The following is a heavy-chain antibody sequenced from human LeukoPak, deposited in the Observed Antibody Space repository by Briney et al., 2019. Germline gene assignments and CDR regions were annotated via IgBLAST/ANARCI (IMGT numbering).Heavy chain of an antibody. CDR1: GGSISSGGYY. CDR3: ARGGYSSSWGLDY. D-gene: IGHD6-6*01. V-gene: IGHV4-31*03. Sequence: SQTLSLTCTVSGGSISSGGYYWSWIRQHPGKGLEWIGYIYYSGSTYYNPSLKSRVTISVDTSKNQFSLKLSSVPAADTAVYYCARGGYSSSWGLDYWGQGTLVTVSS. J-gene: IGHJ4*02. CDR2: IYYSGST.